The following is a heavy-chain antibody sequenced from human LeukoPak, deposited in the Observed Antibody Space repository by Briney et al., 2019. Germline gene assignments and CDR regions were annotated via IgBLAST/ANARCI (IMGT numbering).Heavy chain of an antibody. J-gene: IGHJ4*02. V-gene: IGHV3-33*06. CDR3: AKDTRRQQLVLDY. Sequence: GGSLRLSCAASGFTFSSYTMHWVRQAPGKGLEWVAVIWYDGSNKYYADSVKGRFTISRDNSKNTLYLQMNSLRAEDTAVYYCAKDTRRQQLVLDYWGQGTLVTVSS. CDR2: IWYDGSNK. D-gene: IGHD6-13*01. CDR1: GFTFSSYT.